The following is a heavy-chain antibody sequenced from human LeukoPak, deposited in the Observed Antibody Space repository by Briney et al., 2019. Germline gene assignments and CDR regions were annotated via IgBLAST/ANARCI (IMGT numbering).Heavy chain of an antibody. D-gene: IGHD5-12*01. CDR1: GFTFSSYE. J-gene: IGHJ5*02. CDR3: ARLGYSGYDNWFDP. CDR2: ISSSGSTI. Sequence: GGSLRLSCAASGFTFSSYEMNWVREAPGKGLEWVSYISSSGSTIYYADSVKGRLTISRDNAKSSLYLQMNSLRAEDTAVYYCARLGYSGYDNWFDPWGQGTLVTVSS. V-gene: IGHV3-48*03.